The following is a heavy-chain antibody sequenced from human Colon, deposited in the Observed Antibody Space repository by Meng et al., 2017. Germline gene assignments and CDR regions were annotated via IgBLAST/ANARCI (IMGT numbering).Heavy chain of an antibody. CDR2: VHNSGST. CDR1: GDSISSGGYY. CDR3: ARAVYDSSGYFSYYFDY. Sequence: QSRQGLVKPSPTLSLTCTVCGDSISSGGYYWSWVREPAGKGLEWIGRVHNSGSTNYNPSLKSRVTISVDKSKNEVSLELTSVTAADTATYYCARAVYDSSGYFSYYFDYWGQGTLVTVSS. D-gene: IGHD3-22*01. V-gene: IGHV4-61*02. J-gene: IGHJ4*02.